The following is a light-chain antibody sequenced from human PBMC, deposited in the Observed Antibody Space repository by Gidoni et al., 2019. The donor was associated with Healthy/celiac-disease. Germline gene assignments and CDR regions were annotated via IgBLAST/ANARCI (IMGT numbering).Light chain of an antibody. CDR1: QSVSSSY. CDR3: QQYGSSPGLT. V-gene: IGKV3-20*01. J-gene: IGKJ4*01. CDR2: GAS. Sequence: DIVLTQSPGTLSLSQGERATLSCRASQSVSSSYLAWYQQKPGQAPRLLIYGASSRATGIPDRFSGSGSGTDFTLTISRLEPEDFAVYYCQQYGSSPGLTFGGGTKVEIK.